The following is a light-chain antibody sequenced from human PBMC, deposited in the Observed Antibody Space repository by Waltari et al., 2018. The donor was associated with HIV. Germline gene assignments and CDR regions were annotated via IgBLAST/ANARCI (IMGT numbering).Light chain of an antibody. V-gene: IGLV2-23*01. J-gene: IGLJ3*02. CDR1: NFYICYITV. CDR3: SAYVGTLTPA. CDR2: GGS. Sequence: QSALTRTASVSAAPGQSITHSYIATNFYICYITVVTYYTQCPGSAPHLIFHGGSIRSSLVSHRFSASNSGKTASLTISGLQTADEAIYYCSAYVGTLTPAFGGGTQVTVL.